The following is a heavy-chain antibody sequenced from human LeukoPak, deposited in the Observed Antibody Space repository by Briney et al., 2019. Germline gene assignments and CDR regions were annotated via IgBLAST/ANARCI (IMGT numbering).Heavy chain of an antibody. V-gene: IGHV4-59*08. CDR1: GDSISSYY. CDR3: AKHTFARPFDY. D-gene: IGHD6-6*01. J-gene: IGHJ4*02. CDR2: IYHSGNT. Sequence: ASETLSLTCTVSGDSISSYYWSWLRQPPGKGLEWIGYIYHSGNTNSNPSLKSRVTISVDTSKNQFSLKLSSVTAADTAVYYCAKHTFARPFDYWGQGTLVTVSS.